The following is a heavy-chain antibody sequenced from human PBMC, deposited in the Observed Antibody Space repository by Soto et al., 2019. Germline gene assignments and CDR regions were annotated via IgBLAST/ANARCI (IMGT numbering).Heavy chain of an antibody. D-gene: IGHD2-15*01. CDR1: GGTFSSYA. Sequence: QVQLVQSGAEVKKPGSSVKVSCKASGGTFSSYAISWVRQAPGQGLEWMGGIIPIFGTANYAQKFQGRVTSTADESTSTAYMELSSLRSEDTAVYYCARAWIVVAATRYYYYYGMDVWGQGTTVTVSS. CDR2: IIPIFGTA. V-gene: IGHV1-69*12. CDR3: ARAWIVVAATRYYYYYGMDV. J-gene: IGHJ6*02.